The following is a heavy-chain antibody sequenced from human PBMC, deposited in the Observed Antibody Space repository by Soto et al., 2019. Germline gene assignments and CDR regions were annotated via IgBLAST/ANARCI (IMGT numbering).Heavy chain of an antibody. V-gene: IGHV1-69*01. CDR1: GGTFSSYA. CDR3: ASSQGSSTSLEIYYYYYYGMDV. J-gene: IGHJ6*02. D-gene: IGHD2-2*01. Sequence: QVQLVQSGAEVKKPGSSVKVSCKASGGTFSSYAISWVRQAPGQGLEWMGGIIPISGTANYAQKFQGRATITADESTSTDYMELSSLRSEDTAVYDCASSQGSSTSLEIYYYYYYGMDVWGQGTTVTVSS. CDR2: IIPISGTA.